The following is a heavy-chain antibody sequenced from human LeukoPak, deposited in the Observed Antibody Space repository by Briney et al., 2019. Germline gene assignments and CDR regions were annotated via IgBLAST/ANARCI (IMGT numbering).Heavy chain of an antibody. D-gene: IGHD1/OR15-1a*01. Sequence: ASVKVSCKASGGTFSSYAISWVRQAPGQGLEWMGGIIPIFGTANYAQKFQGRVTITADESTSTAYMELSSLRSEDTAVYYCAGEVSTNNRPFDYWGQGTLVTVSS. CDR3: AGEVSTNNRPFDY. J-gene: IGHJ4*02. CDR1: GGTFSSYA. V-gene: IGHV1-69*13. CDR2: IIPIFGTA.